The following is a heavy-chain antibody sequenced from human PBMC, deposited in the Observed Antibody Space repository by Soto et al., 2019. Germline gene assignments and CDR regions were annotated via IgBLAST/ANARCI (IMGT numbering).Heavy chain of an antibody. CDR3: ARDAELRFLAVDI. CDR1: GFTFSSYW. V-gene: IGHV3-7*01. D-gene: IGHD3-3*01. J-gene: IGHJ3*02. CDR2: IKQDGSEK. Sequence: EVQLVESGGGLVQPGGSLRLSCAASGFTFSSYWMSWVRQAPGKGLEWVANIKQDGSEKYYVDSVKGRFTISRDNAKNSLYLQINSLRAEDTAVYYCARDAELRFLAVDIWGQGTMVTVSS.